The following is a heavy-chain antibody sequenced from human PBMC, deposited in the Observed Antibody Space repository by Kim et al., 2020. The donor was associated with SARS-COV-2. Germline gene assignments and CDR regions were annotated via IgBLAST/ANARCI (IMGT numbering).Heavy chain of an antibody. V-gene: IGHV3-7*01. CDR1: GFTFRSYW. Sequence: GGSLRLSCAASGFTFRSYWMSWVRQAPGKGLEWVANIKQDGSEKYYVDSVKGRFTISRDNVKNSLYLQMNSLRAEYTAVYFCARIGSTGAFSDYWGQGTRVTVSS. D-gene: IGHD4-4*01. CDR2: IKQDGSEK. CDR3: ARIGSTGAFSDY. J-gene: IGHJ4*02.